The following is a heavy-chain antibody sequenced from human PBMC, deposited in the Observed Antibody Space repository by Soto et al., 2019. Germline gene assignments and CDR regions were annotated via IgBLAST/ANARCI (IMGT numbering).Heavy chain of an antibody. D-gene: IGHD3-3*01. CDR3: ARSTPYYDFWSGGWFDP. CDR1: GYTFTSYG. J-gene: IGHJ5*02. V-gene: IGHV1-18*01. CDR2: ISAYNGNT. Sequence: QVQLVQSGAEVKKPGASVKVSCKASGYTFTSYGISWVRQAPGQVLEWMGWISAYNGNTKYAQKLQGRVTMTTDTSTSTAYMELRSLRSDDTAVYYCARSTPYYDFWSGGWFDPWGQGTLVTVSS.